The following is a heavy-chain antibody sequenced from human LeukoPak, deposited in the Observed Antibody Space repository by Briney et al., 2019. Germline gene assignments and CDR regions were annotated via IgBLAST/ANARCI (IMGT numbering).Heavy chain of an antibody. CDR3: ATPLDYYDTSGYHQGGD. J-gene: IGHJ4*02. CDR1: GFTFSSYW. D-gene: IGHD3-22*01. V-gene: IGHV3-7*03. CDR2: IEQDGSKK. Sequence: GGSLRLSCAASGFTFSSYWMTWVRQAPGKGLEWVANIEQDGSKKNYVDSVKGRFTISRDNAKNSLYLQMNSLRAEDTAVYYCATPLDYYDTSGYHQGGDWGQGTLVTVSS.